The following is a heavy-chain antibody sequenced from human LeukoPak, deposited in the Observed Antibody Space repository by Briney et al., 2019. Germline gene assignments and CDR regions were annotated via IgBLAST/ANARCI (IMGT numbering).Heavy chain of an antibody. J-gene: IGHJ4*02. CDR2: IYHTGST. CDR3: ARANYFDY. V-gene: IGHV4-59*01. Sequence: PSETLSLTCTVSGGSISSYYWSWFRQSPGTGLEWIGSIYHTGSTNYNPSLKSRDAISVDKSKNQFSLKLSSLTAADTAVYYCARANYFDYWGQGTLVTVSS. CDR1: GGSISSYY.